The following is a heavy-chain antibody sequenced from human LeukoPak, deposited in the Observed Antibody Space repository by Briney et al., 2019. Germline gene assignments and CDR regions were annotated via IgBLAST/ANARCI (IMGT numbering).Heavy chain of an antibody. J-gene: IGHJ4*02. CDR3: ARSTRYNYDSSGYRDFDY. V-gene: IGHV3-20*04. CDR2: IDWNGAST. Sequence: GGSLRLSCAVSGFKFDYYGMSWVRQRPGKGLEWVSGIDWNGASTGFADSVKGRFTISRDNAKNSLYLQMNSLRGEDTAFYYCARSTRYNYDSSGYRDFDYWGQGTLVAVSS. CDR1: GFKFDYYG. D-gene: IGHD3-22*01.